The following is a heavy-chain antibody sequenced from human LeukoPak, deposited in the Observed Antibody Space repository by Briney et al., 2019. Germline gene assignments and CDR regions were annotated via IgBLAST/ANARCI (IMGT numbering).Heavy chain of an antibody. V-gene: IGHV4-34*01. CDR2: INHSGST. Sequence: SETLSLTCAVYGGSSSGYYWSWIRQPPGKGLEWIGEINHSGSTNYNPSLKSRVTISVDTSKNQFSLKLSSVTAADTAVYYCARGLVSIAAAGSNWFDPWGQGTLVTVSS. CDR1: GGSSSGYY. CDR3: ARGLVSIAAAGSNWFDP. J-gene: IGHJ5*02. D-gene: IGHD6-13*01.